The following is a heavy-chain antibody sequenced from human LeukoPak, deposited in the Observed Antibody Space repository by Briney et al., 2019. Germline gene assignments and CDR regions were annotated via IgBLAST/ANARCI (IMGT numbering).Heavy chain of an antibody. J-gene: IGHJ4*02. CDR2: ISAYNGNT. CDR3: ASALVGKQLHPSE. Sequence: ASVKVSCKASGYTFTSYGISWVRQAPGQGLEWMGWISAYNGNTNYAQKFQGRVTITADKSTSTVYMELSSLKSEDTAVYYCASALVGKQLHPSEWGQGTLVTVSS. V-gene: IGHV1-18*01. CDR1: GYTFTSYG. D-gene: IGHD1-1*01.